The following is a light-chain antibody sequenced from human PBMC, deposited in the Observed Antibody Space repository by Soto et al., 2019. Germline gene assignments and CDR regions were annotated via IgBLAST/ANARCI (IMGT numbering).Light chain of an antibody. CDR1: SGHSSYI. V-gene: IGLV4-60*02. CDR2: LEGSGSY. Sequence: QSVLTQSSSASASLGSSVKLTCTLSSGHSSYIIAWHQQQPGKAPRYLMKLEGSGSYNKGSGVPDRFSGSSSGSDRYLTISNLHFEYEADYYCETWGSNTAVFGGGTQLTVL. CDR3: ETWGSNTAV. J-gene: IGLJ7*01.